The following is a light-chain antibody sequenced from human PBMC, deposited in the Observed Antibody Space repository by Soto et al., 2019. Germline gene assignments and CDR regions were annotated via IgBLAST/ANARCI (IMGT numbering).Light chain of an antibody. CDR2: DVS. CDR1: SSDVGGYNY. CDR3: SSYTSISTLSHD. V-gene: IGLV2-14*01. Sequence: QSVLTQPASVSGSPGQSITISCTGTSSDVGGYNYVSWYQQHPGKAPKLMIYDVSNRPSGVSNRFSGSKSGNTASLTISGLQPEDEADYYCSSYTSISTLSHDFGTGTKVTVL. J-gene: IGLJ1*01.